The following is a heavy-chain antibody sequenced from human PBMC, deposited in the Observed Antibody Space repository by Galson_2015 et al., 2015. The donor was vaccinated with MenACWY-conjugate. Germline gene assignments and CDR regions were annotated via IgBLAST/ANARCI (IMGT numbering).Heavy chain of an antibody. CDR3: ARWVAVKMIEY. D-gene: IGHD6-19*01. CDR1: GGSLRTPS. V-gene: IGHV4-59*11. J-gene: IGHJ4*02. CDR2: IHYSGST. Sequence: SETPSLPRSGSGGSLRTPSLRWIREPPREGLEWGGYIHYSGSTKYNPSLKTRITMSLDTSENQFSLKLSSVTAADTAVYYCARWVAVKMIEYCGQGTLVTVSS.